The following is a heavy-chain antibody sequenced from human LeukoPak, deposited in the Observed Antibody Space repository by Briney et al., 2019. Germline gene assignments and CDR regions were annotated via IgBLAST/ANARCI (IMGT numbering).Heavy chain of an antibody. J-gene: IGHJ6*03. CDR1: GGSISSGSYY. CDR3: ARGYDFWSGYYKGGTHYYYMDV. V-gene: IGHV4-61*02. Sequence: PSQTLSLTCTVSGGSISSGSYYWSWIRQPAGKGLEWIGRIYTSGSTNYNPSLKSRVTISVDTSKNQFSLKLSSVTAADTAVYYCARGYDFWSGYYKGGTHYYYMDVWGKGTTVTVSS. CDR2: IYTSGST. D-gene: IGHD3-3*01.